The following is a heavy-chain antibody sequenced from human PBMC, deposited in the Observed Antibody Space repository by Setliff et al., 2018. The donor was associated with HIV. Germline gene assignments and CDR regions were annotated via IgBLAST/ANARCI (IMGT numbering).Heavy chain of an antibody. Sequence: TLSLTCSVSGSSISDHYWWAWVRQAPGKGLEYIGTIFHRGGTFNNPSLKSRVTMSVDTPKNQFSLKLTSVTAADTAIYYCLRETGVNVAADGRGYHTFDFWGRGTMVTVSS. J-gene: IGHJ3*01. CDR3: LRETGVNVAADGRGYHTFDF. CDR1: GSSISDHYW. D-gene: IGHD2-8*02. CDR2: IFHRGGT. V-gene: IGHV4-38-2*02.